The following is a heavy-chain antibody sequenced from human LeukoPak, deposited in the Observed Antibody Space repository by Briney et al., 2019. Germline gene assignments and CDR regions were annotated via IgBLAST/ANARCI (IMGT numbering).Heavy chain of an antibody. CDR1: GFSFDDYA. CDR2: INGSGTNT. V-gene: IGHV3-23*01. J-gene: IGHJ6*03. Sequence: PGGSLRVSCAASGFSFDDYAMSWVRQAPGKGLEWVSVINGSGTNTYYADSVKGRFTISRDNSKNTLYLQMNSLGAEDTAVYYCAREHYFYYMDGWGKGTTVTVSS. CDR3: AREHYFYYMDG.